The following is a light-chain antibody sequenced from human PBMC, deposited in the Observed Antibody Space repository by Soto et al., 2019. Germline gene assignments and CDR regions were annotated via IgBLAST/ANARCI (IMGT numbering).Light chain of an antibody. CDR1: QSVRNN. J-gene: IGKJ4*01. CDR3: QQYNNWPRLT. CDR2: DAS. V-gene: IGKV3-15*01. Sequence: EIVMTQSPATLSVSPGERATLSCRASQSVRNNLAWYQQKPGQAPRLLIYDASTRVTGIPARFSGSGSGTEFTLTISSLQSEDFAVYYCQQYNNWPRLTFGGGTKVDIK.